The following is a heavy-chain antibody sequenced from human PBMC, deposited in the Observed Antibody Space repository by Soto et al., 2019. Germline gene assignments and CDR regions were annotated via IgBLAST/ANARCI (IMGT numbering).Heavy chain of an antibody. CDR1: GGSISSGGYY. Sequence: SETLSLTCTVSGGSISSGGYYWSWIRQHPGKGLEWIGYIYYSGSTYYNPSLKSRVTISVDTSKNQFSLKLSSVTAADTAVYYCARECSSTSPSDYYYYYGMDVWGQGTTVTVSS. D-gene: IGHD2-2*01. J-gene: IGHJ6*02. CDR3: ARECSSTSPSDYYYYYGMDV. CDR2: IYYSGST. V-gene: IGHV4-31*03.